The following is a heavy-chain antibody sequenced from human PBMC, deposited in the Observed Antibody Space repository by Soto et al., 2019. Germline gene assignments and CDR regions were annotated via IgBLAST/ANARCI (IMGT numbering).Heavy chain of an antibody. CDR2: IIPIFGTA. Sequence: QVQLVQSGAEVKKPGSSVKVSCKASGGTFSSYAISWVRQAPGQGLEWMGGIIPIFGTANYAQKFQGRVTITADESTSTAYMELSSLRSEDTAVYYCASPLQWNPSYYYYGMDVWGQGTTVTVSS. J-gene: IGHJ6*02. CDR1: GGTFSSYA. D-gene: IGHD4-4*01. CDR3: ASPLQWNPSYYYYGMDV. V-gene: IGHV1-69*12.